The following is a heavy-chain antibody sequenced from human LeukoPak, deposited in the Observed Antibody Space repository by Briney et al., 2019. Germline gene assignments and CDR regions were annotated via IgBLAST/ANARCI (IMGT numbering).Heavy chain of an antibody. Sequence: WVRQXSGKGLEWXSAIGGSGDSTYYTDSVKGRFTISRDNFKNPVYLQMNSLRAEDTAIYYCAKGHVTMIVVISPIDYWGQGTLVTVSS. D-gene: IGHD3-22*01. CDR2: IGGSGDST. CDR3: AKGHVTMIVVISPIDY. V-gene: IGHV3-23*01. J-gene: IGHJ4*02.